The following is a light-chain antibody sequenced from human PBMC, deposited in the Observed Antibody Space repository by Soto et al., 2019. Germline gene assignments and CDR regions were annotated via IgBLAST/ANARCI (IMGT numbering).Light chain of an antibody. J-gene: IGLJ3*02. CDR1: SSNIGDNY. Sequence: QSVLIQSRSSFGTPGQRVTISCCGSSSNIGDNYVFCYQQLPRAAPKPLIYNTNQRPSGVTDRFSGAKSGTSASLSISGLRSEDDADYHCAAWDDSLGGWVFGGGTKVTV. V-gene: IGLV1-47*02. CDR2: NTN. CDR3: AAWDDSLGGWV.